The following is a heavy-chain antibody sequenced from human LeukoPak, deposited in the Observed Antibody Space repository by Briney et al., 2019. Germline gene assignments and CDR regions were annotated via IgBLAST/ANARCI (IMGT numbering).Heavy chain of an antibody. Sequence: PSETLSLTCTVSGGSISGYYWSWIRQPPGKGPERIGYIYYSGSTNYNPSLKSRVTISVDTSKNQFSLKMNSVTAADTAVYYCARLASGGWSQCDYWGQGILVTVSA. CDR1: GGSISGYY. D-gene: IGHD6-19*01. CDR3: ARLASGGWSQCDY. V-gene: IGHV4-59*08. CDR2: IYYSGST. J-gene: IGHJ4*02.